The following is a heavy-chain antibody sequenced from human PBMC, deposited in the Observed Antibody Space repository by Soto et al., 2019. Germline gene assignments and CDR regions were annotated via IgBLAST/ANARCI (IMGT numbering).Heavy chain of an antibody. CDR2: IRRNAYGGTT. CDR3: TRASSLDFDF. D-gene: IGHD3-16*01. CDR1: GFTFSTYG. Sequence: GGSLRLSCAASGFTFSTYGMHWVRQAPGKGLEWVGFIRRNAYGGTTDYAASVKGRFTISRDDSKSIAYLQMNSLRTEDTALYYCTRASSLDFDFWGQGTLVTVSS. J-gene: IGHJ4*02. V-gene: IGHV3-49*04.